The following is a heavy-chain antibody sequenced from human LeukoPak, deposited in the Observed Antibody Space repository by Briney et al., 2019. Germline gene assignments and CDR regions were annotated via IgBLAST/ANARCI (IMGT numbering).Heavy chain of an antibody. J-gene: IGHJ4*02. D-gene: IGHD3-10*01. Sequence: GGSLRLSCAASGFTFSSYAMSWVRQAPGKGLEWVSAISGSGGSTYYADSVKGRFTISRDNSKNTLYLQMNSLRAEDTAVYYCAKTFYDSGSYWGAFDYWGQGTLVTVSS. CDR1: GFTFSSYA. CDR2: ISGSGGST. V-gene: IGHV3-23*01. CDR3: AKTFYDSGSYWGAFDY.